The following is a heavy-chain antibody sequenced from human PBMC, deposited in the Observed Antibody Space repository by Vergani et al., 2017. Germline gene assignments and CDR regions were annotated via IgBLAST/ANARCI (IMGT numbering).Heavy chain of an antibody. CDR1: GGSFSGYY. CDR2: IYYSGST. Sequence: QVQLQQWGAGLLKPSETLSLTCAVYGGSFSGYYWSWIRQPPGKGLEWIGSIYYSGSTYYNPSLKSRVTISVDTSKNQFSLKLSSVTAADTAVYYCARAAYGDYVYYFDYWGQGTLVTVSS. J-gene: IGHJ4*02. D-gene: IGHD4-17*01. V-gene: IGHV4-34*01. CDR3: ARAAYGDYVYYFDY.